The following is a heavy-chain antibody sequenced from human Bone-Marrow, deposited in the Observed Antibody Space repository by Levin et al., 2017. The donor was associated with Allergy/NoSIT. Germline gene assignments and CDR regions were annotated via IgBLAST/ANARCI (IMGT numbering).Heavy chain of an antibody. V-gene: IGHV3-21*06. D-gene: IGHD6-19*01. CDR1: GFDFNTHD. CDR2: ISGNSHYV. CDR3: ARSQGRSGWSYYYYGMDV. Sequence: GESLKISCRGSGFDFNTHDMNWVRQAPGQGLEWLSSISGNSHYVYYADSVKGRFSISRDNAKNSMFLHMNSLRVEDTAVYYCARSQGRSGWSYYYYGMDVWGRGTTLTVSS. J-gene: IGHJ6*02.